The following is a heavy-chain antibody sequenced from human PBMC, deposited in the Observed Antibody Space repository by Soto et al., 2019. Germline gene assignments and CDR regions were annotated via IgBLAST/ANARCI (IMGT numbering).Heavy chain of an antibody. D-gene: IGHD2-21*01. CDR2: INTFNGNT. Sequence: QVQLVQSGGEVKKPGASVKVSCKASGYRFSSYGLNWLRQAPGQGPEWMGWINTFNGNTNSAQKFQGRLRVTTDTSTSTVVMELSSLTSDDTAVYFCARELGISPSAPLDYWGQGTLITVSS. CDR1: GYRFSSYG. CDR3: ARELGISPSAPLDY. V-gene: IGHV1-18*01. J-gene: IGHJ4*02.